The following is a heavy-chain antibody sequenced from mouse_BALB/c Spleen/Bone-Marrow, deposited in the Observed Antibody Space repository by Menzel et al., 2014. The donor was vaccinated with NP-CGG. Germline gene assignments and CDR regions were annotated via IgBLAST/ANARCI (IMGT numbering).Heavy chain of an antibody. Sequence: LMESGGSLKLSCAASGFDFSRYWMGWVRQAPGKGLEWIGEINPGSRTINYSPSLKDKFIISRDNAKNTLYLRLNKVRSEDTALYYCARPDYYGYLNYWGQGTTLTVSS. CDR2: INPGSRTI. CDR3: ARPDYYGYLNY. CDR1: GFDFSRYW. J-gene: IGHJ2*01. D-gene: IGHD1-1*01. V-gene: IGHV4-1*02.